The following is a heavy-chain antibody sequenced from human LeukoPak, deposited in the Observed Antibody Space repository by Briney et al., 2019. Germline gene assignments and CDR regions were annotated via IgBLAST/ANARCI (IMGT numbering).Heavy chain of an antibody. CDR3: VANMYNYMDV. J-gene: IGHJ6*03. Sequence: GGSLRLSSAVSGLTFSTYAMSWVRQAPGRGLEWASSISDNGETTYYADSVKGRFTISRDNSKKTAFLQMNSLTAEDTAVYYAVANMYNYMDVWGKGTTVTVSS. V-gene: IGHV3-23*01. CDR1: GLTFSTYA. D-gene: IGHD2-2*01. CDR2: ISDNGETT.